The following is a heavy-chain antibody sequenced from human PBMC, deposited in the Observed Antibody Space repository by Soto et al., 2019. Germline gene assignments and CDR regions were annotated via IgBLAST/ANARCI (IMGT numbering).Heavy chain of an antibody. CDR2: VYNSGST. Sequence: SGTLSLTCTVSGGSISRAYWSWIRQPPGEGLKWIGYVYNSGSTNYNPSLQSRVTISLDTSKNQFSLKLNSVTAADTAMYYCARHGGVVPAAPVDYWGQGILVTVSS. J-gene: IGHJ4*02. D-gene: IGHD2-2*01. CDR3: ARHGGVVPAAPVDY. CDR1: GGSISRAY. V-gene: IGHV4-59*08.